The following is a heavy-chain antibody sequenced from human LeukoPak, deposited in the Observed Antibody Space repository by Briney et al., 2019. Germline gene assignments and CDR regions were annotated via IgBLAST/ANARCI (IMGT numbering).Heavy chain of an antibody. CDR2: IFHRGGT. Sequence: SETRSLTCTVSGGSISSGSYYWNWIRQPPGKGLEWIGYIFHRGGTSYSPSLKSRILFSVDTSQNQFSLKLNSVTAADTAVYYCARTPHQLPPVAEFDYWGQGTLVTVSS. V-gene: IGHV4-30-4*01. D-gene: IGHD2-2*01. J-gene: IGHJ4*02. CDR3: ARTPHQLPPVAEFDY. CDR1: GGSISSGSYY.